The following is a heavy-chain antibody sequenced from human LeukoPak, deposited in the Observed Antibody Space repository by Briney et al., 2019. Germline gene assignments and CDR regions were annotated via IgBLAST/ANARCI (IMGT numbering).Heavy chain of an antibody. Sequence: ATVKVSCKASGYTFTSNYIHWVRQAPGQGLEWMGMIYPRDGSTSYAQKFQGRDTVTRDTSTSTVHMELSGLRSEDTAVYYCARDQEGFDYWGQGTLVTVSS. CDR3: ARDQEGFDY. CDR1: GYTFTSNY. CDR2: IYPRDGST. V-gene: IGHV1-46*01. J-gene: IGHJ4*02.